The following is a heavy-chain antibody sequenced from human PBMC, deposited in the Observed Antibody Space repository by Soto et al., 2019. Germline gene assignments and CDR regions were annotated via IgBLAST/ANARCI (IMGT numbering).Heavy chain of an antibody. CDR2: TYYSSKWSS. J-gene: IGHJ4*02. V-gene: IGHV6-1*01. Sequence: KQSPTLSLTCAISGDSVSRNIVSWNWIRQSPSRGLEWLGRTYYSSKWSSEYASSVRSRITINPDTSKNEFSLQLNSVTPEDTAVYFCARQLAVVVKGALDLWGQGTLVTVSS. CDR3: ARQLAVVVKGALDL. D-gene: IGHD6-19*01. CDR1: GDSVSRNIVS.